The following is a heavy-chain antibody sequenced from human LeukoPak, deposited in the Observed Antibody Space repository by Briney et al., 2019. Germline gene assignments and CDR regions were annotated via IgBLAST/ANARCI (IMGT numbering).Heavy chain of an antibody. D-gene: IGHD3-10*01. CDR2: IYSGGST. Sequence: PGGSLRLSCAASGFTVSSNYMSWVRQAPGKGLEWVSVIYSGGSTYYADSVKGRFTISRDNSKNTLYLQMNSLRAEDTAVYYCARGAERFGEFVSQFDYWGQGTLVTVSS. CDR1: GFTVSSNY. V-gene: IGHV3-66*01. J-gene: IGHJ4*02. CDR3: ARGAERFGEFVSQFDY.